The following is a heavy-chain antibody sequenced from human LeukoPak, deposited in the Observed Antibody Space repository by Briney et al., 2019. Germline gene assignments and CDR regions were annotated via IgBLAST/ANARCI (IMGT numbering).Heavy chain of an antibody. CDR3: AKRLYCSSTTCYGFDS. Sequence: GGSLRLSCAASGFTVSKYAMSWVRQAPGKGLEWVSSISVSGSTTNYADSVKGRFTISRDNSKNTLFLQLNSLRAEDTAVYFCAKRLYCSSTTCYGFDSWGQGALVTVSS. CDR1: GFTVSKYA. V-gene: IGHV3-23*01. J-gene: IGHJ4*02. D-gene: IGHD2-2*01. CDR2: ISVSGSTT.